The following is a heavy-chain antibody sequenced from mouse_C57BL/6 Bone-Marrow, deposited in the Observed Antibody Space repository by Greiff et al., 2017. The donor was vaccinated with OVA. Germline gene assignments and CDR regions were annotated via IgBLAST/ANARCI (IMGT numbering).Heavy chain of an antibody. J-gene: IGHJ2*01. V-gene: IGHV1-55*01. CDR2: IYPGSGST. Sequence: QVQLQQSGAELVKPGASVKMSCKASGYTFTSYWITWVKQRPGQGLEWIGDIYPGSGSTNYNEKFKSKATLTVDTSSSTAYMQLSSLTSEDSAVYYCARGGDGSSYYFDYWGQGTTLTVSS. D-gene: IGHD1-1*01. CDR3: ARGGDGSSYYFDY. CDR1: GYTFTSYW.